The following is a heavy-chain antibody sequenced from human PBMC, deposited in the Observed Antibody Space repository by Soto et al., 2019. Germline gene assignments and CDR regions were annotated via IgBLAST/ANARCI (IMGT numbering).Heavy chain of an antibody. CDR2: ISGSGGST. Sequence: EVQLLESGGGLVQPGGSLRLSCAASGFTFSGYAMSWVRQAPGKGLEWVSAISGSGGSTYYADSVKGRFTISRDNSKNTLYLQMNSLRADDTAVYYCAKDGRTRIVGAANWYFDLWGRGTLVTVSS. CDR1: GFTFSGYA. V-gene: IGHV3-23*01. J-gene: IGHJ2*01. CDR3: AKDGRTRIVGAANWYFDL. D-gene: IGHD1-26*01.